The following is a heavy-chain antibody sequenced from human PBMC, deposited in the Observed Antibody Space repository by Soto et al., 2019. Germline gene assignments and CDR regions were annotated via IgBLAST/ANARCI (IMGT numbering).Heavy chain of an antibody. Sequence: QLQLQESGPGLVKPSETLSLTCTVSGGSISSSSYYWGWIRQPPGKVLEWIGSIYYSGSTYYNPSLKSRVTISVDTSKNQFSLKLSSVTAADTAVYYWARHEGGIVVVSNYDYYMDVWGKGTTVTVSS. CDR2: IYYSGST. CDR1: GGSISSSSYY. D-gene: IGHD2-15*01. V-gene: IGHV4-39*01. CDR3: ARHEGGIVVVSNYDYYMDV. J-gene: IGHJ6*03.